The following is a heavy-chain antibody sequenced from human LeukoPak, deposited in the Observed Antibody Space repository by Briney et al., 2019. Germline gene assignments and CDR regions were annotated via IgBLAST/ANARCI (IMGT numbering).Heavy chain of an antibody. J-gene: IGHJ4*02. V-gene: IGHV3-74*01. CDR1: GFTFSSYW. CDR3: ARGEFQYYFDY. Sequence: PGGSLRLSCAASGFTFSSYWMHWVRQAPGKGLVWVSRINSDGSSTSYADSVKGRFTISRDNAKNSLYLQMNSLRAEDTAVYYCARGEFQYYFDYWGQGTLVTVSS. D-gene: IGHD3-10*01. CDR2: INSDGSST.